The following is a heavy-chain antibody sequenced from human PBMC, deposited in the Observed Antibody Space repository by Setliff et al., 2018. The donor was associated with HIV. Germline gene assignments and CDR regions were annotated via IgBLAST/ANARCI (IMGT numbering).Heavy chain of an antibody. CDR3: ARLFSGSPGDY. Sequence: NLSLTCPFSGSSIISGGHYWSWIRQQPGKGLEWIGYIHYRGNTYYNPYLKSRLTISVDTSRNLFSLHLSSVTAADTAVYYCARLFSGSPGDYWGQGTLVTVSS. CDR2: IHYRGNT. J-gene: IGHJ4*02. V-gene: IGHV4-31*03. CDR1: GSSIISGGHY. D-gene: IGHD3-10*01.